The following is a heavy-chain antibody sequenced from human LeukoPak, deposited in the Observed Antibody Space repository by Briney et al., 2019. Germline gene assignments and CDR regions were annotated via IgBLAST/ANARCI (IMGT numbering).Heavy chain of an antibody. CDR1: GGSISSSSYY. V-gene: IGHV4-39*07. CDR2: IYYSGST. J-gene: IGHJ5*02. Sequence: SETLSLTCTVSGGSISSSSYYWGWIRQPPGKGLEWIGNIYYSGSTYYNPSLKSRVTISVDTSKNQFSLKLSSVTAADTAVYYCARTANWFDPWGQGTLVTVSS. CDR3: ARTANWFDP.